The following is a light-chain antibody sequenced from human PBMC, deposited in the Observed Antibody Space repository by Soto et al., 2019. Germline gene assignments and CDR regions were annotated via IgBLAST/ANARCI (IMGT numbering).Light chain of an antibody. CDR2: KAS. CDR3: QQYSSFPLT. Sequence: DIQMTQSPSTLSASVGDRVTLTCRASQSISNWLAWYQLKPGKAPSLLIYKASTLESGVPSRFGGRGSGTEFTLTISSLQPDDVAHYYCQQYSSFPLTFGGGTKVEIK. V-gene: IGKV1-5*03. J-gene: IGKJ4*01. CDR1: QSISNW.